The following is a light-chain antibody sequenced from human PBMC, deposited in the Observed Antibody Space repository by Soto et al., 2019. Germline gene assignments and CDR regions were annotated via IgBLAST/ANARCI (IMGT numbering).Light chain of an antibody. Sequence: QSALTQPASVSGFPGQSITISCTGTSSDVGGYNYASWYQQHPGKAPKLMIYDVSNRPSGVSNRFSGSKSGNTASLTISGLQAEDEADYYCSSYTSSSTLPYVFGTGTKVTVL. CDR2: DVS. CDR1: SSDVGGYNY. J-gene: IGLJ1*01. CDR3: SSYTSSSTLPYV. V-gene: IGLV2-14*01.